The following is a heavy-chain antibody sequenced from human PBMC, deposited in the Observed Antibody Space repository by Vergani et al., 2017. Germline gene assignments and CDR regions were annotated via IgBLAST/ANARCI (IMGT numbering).Heavy chain of an antibody. D-gene: IGHD6-19*01. CDR3: ARHHSSGWYRNWFDA. CDR2: IYYSGST. J-gene: IGHJ5*02. V-gene: IGHV4-39*01. CDR1: GGSISSSSYY. Sequence: QLQLQESGPGLVKPSETLSLTCTVSGGSISSSSYYWGWIRQPPGKGLEWIGSIYYSGSTYYNPSLKSRVTISVDTSKNQFSLKLSSVTAADTAVYYFARHHSSGWYRNWFDAWGQGTLVTVSS.